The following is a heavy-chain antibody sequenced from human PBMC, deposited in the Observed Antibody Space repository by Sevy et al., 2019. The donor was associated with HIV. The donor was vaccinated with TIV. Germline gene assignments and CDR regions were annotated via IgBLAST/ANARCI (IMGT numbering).Heavy chain of an antibody. Sequence: GESLKISCKCSGYSFTSYWIVWVRQMPGRGLEWMGIIYPGGSDTIYSPSFKGQVTISVDKSSSTAYLQWSRLKASDTAIYYCAKGARGTLPAYYYYGMDVWGQGTTVTVSS. CDR1: GYSFTSYW. V-gene: IGHV5-51*01. CDR3: AKGARGTLPAYYYYGMDV. J-gene: IGHJ6*02. CDR2: IYPGGSDT.